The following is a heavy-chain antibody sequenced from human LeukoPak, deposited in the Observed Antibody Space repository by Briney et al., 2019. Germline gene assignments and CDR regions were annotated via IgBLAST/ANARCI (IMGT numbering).Heavy chain of an antibody. J-gene: IGHJ6*03. CDR1: GGSISSYY. CDR2: IYYSGST. CDR3: ARANILTEGGYYYMVV. V-gene: IGHV4-59*01. Sequence: SETLSLTCTVSGGSISSYYWSWIRQPPGKGLEWIGYIYYSGSTNYNPSLKSRVTISVDTSKNQFSLKLTSVTAADTAVYYCARANILTEGGYYYMVVWAKGTRVSISS. D-gene: IGHD3-9*01.